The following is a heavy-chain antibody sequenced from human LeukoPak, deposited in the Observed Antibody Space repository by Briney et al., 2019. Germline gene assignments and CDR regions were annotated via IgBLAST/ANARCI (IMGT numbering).Heavy chain of an antibody. V-gene: IGHV3-66*01. CDR2: ISASGAT. D-gene: IGHD4-17*01. CDR3: ARDLSDGAYENGVFDY. Sequence: GGSLRLSCAASGFTVTSTHMNWVRQAPGKGLEWVSVISASGATHYADSVKGRFIISRDNSKNTLYLQMNSLRVEDTAVYYCARDLSDGAYENGVFDYWGQGTLVIVSS. J-gene: IGHJ4*02. CDR1: GFTVTSTH.